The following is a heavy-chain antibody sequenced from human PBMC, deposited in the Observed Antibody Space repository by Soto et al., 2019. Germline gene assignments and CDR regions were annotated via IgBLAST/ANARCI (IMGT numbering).Heavy chain of an antibody. CDR2: IDWDDDK. J-gene: IGHJ6*03. Sequence: SGPTLVNPTQTLTLTCTFSGFSLRTCGKCVSWVRQPPGKALEWLARIDWDDDKYYSTSLKTRLTISKDTSKNQVVLTMTNMDPVDTATYYCARTATLEDYYYMDVWGKGTTVTVSS. CDR1: GFSLRTCGKC. V-gene: IGHV2-70*11. CDR3: ARTATLEDYYYMDV. D-gene: IGHD3-16*01.